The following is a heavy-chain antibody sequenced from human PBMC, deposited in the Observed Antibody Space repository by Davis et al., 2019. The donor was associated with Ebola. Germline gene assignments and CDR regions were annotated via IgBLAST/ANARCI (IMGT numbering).Heavy chain of an antibody. D-gene: IGHD6-19*01. CDR2: IYDRST. CDR3: ATTQWLREFDN. Sequence: GESLKISCAASGFTLNDYYVSWVRQAPGKGLEWVSVIYDRSTAYADSERGRFTISRDKCNNTLYLDMNSLRVDDTAVYYCATTQWLREFDNWGQGTLVTVSS. V-gene: IGHV3-53*05. CDR1: GFTLNDYY. J-gene: IGHJ4*02.